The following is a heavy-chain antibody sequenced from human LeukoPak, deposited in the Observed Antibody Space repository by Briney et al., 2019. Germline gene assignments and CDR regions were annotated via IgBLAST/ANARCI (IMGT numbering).Heavy chain of an antibody. CDR1: GFTFSSYA. J-gene: IGHJ4*02. CDR3: AKGRGTAVTSAANY. Sequence: PGGSLILSCAASGFTFSSYAMSWVRQAPGKGLEWVSSISGSGDNTYYADSVKDRFSISRDNSKTTVSLQMNSLRAEDTAVYYCAKGRGTAVTSAANYWGQGTLVTVSS. D-gene: IGHD4-17*01. CDR2: ISGSGDNT. V-gene: IGHV3-23*01.